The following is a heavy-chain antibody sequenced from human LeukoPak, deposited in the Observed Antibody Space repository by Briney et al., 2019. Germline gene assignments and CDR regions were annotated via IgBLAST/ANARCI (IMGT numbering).Heavy chain of an antibody. CDR1: GYTFSNFD. V-gene: IGHV1-8*03. Sequence: RASVKVSCKASGYTFSNFDINWVRQATGQGLEWMGWMNPHSGNTGYSQKFQGRVTITKNSSISTAYMELSSLTSEDTALYYCAKDTRPGWIAVAGFAFDIWGQGTMVTVSS. CDR2: MNPHSGNT. CDR3: AKDTRPGWIAVAGFAFDI. D-gene: IGHD6-19*01. J-gene: IGHJ3*02.